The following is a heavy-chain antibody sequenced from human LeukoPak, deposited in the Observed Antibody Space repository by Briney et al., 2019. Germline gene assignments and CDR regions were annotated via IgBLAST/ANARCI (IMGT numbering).Heavy chain of an antibody. V-gene: IGHV4-4*07. CDR1: GGSISSYY. CDR2: IYTSGST. J-gene: IGHJ6*03. CDR3: ATTIFGAYVLDYYYMDV. Sequence: PSETLSLTCTVSGGSISSYYWSWIRQPAGKGLEWIGRIYTSGSTNYNPSLKSRVTISVDTSKNQFSLKLSSVTAADTAVYYCATTIFGAYVLDYYYMDVWGKGTTVTVS. D-gene: IGHD3-3*01.